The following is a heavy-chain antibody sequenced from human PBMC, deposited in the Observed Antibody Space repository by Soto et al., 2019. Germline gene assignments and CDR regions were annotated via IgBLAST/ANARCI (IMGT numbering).Heavy chain of an antibody. Sequence: ASVKVSCKASGYTFTGYYMHWVRQAPGQGLEWMGWINPNSGGTNYAQKFQGRVTMTRDTSISTAHMELIRLRSDVTAVYYWARVGINGDDPDYWGQGTLVTVSS. J-gene: IGHJ4*02. D-gene: IGHD4-17*01. CDR3: ARVGINGDDPDY. CDR2: INPNSGGT. CDR1: GYTFTGYY. V-gene: IGHV1-2*02.